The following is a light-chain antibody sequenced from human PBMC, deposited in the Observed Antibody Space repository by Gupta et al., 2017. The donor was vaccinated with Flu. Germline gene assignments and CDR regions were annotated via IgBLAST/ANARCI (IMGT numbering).Light chain of an antibody. CDR1: QSVSNSY. CDR2: RAS. V-gene: IGKV3-20*01. Sequence: EIVLTPSPGPLSLSPGETATLTCRASQSVSNSYLAWYQQKPGQAPRLLTDRASSRATGIPDRCSGSGAGTDFTLTSSRLEPEDFAVYYCQQYGSSPGFGQGTKLEIK. J-gene: IGKJ2*03. CDR3: QQYGSSPG.